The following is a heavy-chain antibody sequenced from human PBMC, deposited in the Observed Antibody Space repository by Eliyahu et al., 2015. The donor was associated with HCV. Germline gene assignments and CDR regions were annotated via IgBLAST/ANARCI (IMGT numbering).Heavy chain of an antibody. CDR2: IYWNDDK. Sequence: QITLKESGPTLVXPTQTLTLTCTFSGFSLSTSGVGVGWIRQPPGKALEWLALIYWNDDKRYSPSLKSRLTITKDTSKNQVVLTMTNMDPVDTATYYCARNLFGVVIGWFDPWGQGTLVTVSS. CDR1: GFSLSTSGVG. V-gene: IGHV2-5*01. CDR3: ARNLFGVVIGWFDP. J-gene: IGHJ5*02. D-gene: IGHD3-3*01.